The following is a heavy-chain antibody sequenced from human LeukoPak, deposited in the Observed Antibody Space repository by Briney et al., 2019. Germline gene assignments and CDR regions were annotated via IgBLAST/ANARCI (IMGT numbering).Heavy chain of an antibody. J-gene: IGHJ4*02. Sequence: GGSLRLSCAASGFTFSDYAMSWVRQAPGKGLEWVSSISSSSSYIYYADSVKGRFTISRDNAKNSLYLQMNSLRAEDTAVYYCASRGIAVAGTDYWGQGILVTVSS. CDR3: ASRGIAVAGTDY. D-gene: IGHD6-19*01. CDR2: ISSSSSYI. V-gene: IGHV3-21*01. CDR1: GFTFSDYA.